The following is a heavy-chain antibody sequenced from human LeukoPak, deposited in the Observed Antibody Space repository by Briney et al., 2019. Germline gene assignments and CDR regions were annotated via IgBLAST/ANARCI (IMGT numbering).Heavy chain of an antibody. CDR1: GLTFSEYW. V-gene: IGHV3-7*01. D-gene: IGHD3-10*01. CDR2: IDQHGSEK. CDR3: TRDKTYGSGNFDY. Sequence: GGSLRLSCAASGLTFSEYWKAWVRQAPGKGLEWVANIDQHGSEKNYADSVKGRFTISRDNAKNSLYLQMNSLRAEDTAVYYCTRDKTYGSGNFDYWGQGTLVTVSS. J-gene: IGHJ4*02.